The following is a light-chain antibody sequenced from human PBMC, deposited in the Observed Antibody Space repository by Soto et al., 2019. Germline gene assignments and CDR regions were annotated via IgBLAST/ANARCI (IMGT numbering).Light chain of an antibody. CDR2: LGS. J-gene: IGKJ5*01. CDR3: MQALQTIT. Sequence: DIVMTQSPLSLPVTPGEPASISCRSSQSLLHSNGYNYLDWYVQKPGXXPXLLIYLGSNRSSGVPDRFSGSGSGTDFPLKISRVEAEDAGVYYCMQALQTITFGQGTRLEIK. V-gene: IGKV2-28*01. CDR1: QSLLHSNGYNY.